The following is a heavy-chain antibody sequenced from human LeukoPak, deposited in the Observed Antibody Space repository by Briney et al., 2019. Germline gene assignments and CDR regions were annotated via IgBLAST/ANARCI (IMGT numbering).Heavy chain of an antibody. J-gene: IGHJ4*02. D-gene: IGHD6-19*01. Sequence: GGSLRLSCAASGFSFNTYWMTWVRQAPGKGLEWVAVGSYDGSNIYHAASVQGRFTISRDNSKNTLYLQMNSLRAEDTAVYYCAKSLDAQAVADPFDYWGQGTLVTVSS. CDR1: GFSFNTYW. CDR2: GSYDGSNI. V-gene: IGHV3-30*18. CDR3: AKSLDAQAVADPFDY.